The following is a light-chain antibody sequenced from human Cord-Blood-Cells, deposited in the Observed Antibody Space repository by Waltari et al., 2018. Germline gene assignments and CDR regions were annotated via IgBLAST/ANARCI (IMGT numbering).Light chain of an antibody. J-gene: IGLJ3*02. V-gene: IGLV2-11*01. CDR3: CSYAGSYVWV. CDR2: DVS. Sequence: QPALTQPRSVSGSPGQSVPISCPGTSSDVGGYIYVPWYPQHPGKAPKLMIYDVSKRPSGVPDRFSGSKSGNTASLTISGLQAEDEADYYCCSYAGSYVWVFGGGTKLTVL. CDR1: SSDVGGYIY.